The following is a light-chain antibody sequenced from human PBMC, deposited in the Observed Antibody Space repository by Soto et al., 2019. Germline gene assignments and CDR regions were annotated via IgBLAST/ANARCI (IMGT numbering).Light chain of an antibody. CDR2: DAS. CDR1: QSSSTW. J-gene: IGKJ1*01. CDR3: QHYNSNSPWT. V-gene: IGKV1-5*01. Sequence: DLQMTQSPSTLSAAVGDRVTITCRASQSSSTWLAWYQQKPGKAPKLLIYDASRLESGVPSRFSGSGSGTEFTLTISSLQPDDFATYYCQHYNSNSPWTFGQGTKVEIK.